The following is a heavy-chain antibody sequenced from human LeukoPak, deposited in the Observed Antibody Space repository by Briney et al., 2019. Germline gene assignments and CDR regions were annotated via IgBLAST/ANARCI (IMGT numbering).Heavy chain of an antibody. CDR2: VSFDGSNK. J-gene: IGHJ4*02. V-gene: IGHV3-30*18. CDR3: AKARPPYGDYTYYFDY. Sequence: GGSLRLSCAASGFTFSSYGMHWVRQAPGKGLDWVAFVSFDGSNKYYADSVKGRFTISRDNSKKSLYLQMNSLSPEDTALYYCAKARPPYGDYTYYFDYWGLGTLVTVSS. CDR1: GFTFSSYG. D-gene: IGHD4-17*01.